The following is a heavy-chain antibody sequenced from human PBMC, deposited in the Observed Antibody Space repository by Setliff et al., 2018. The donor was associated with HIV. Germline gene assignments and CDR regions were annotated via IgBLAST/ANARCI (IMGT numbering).Heavy chain of an antibody. CDR1: GGSIRTYY. CDR2: IFYSVNT. D-gene: IGHD2-15*01. Sequence: SETLSLTCTVSGGSIRTYYWSWIRQPPGEGLEWIGYIFYSVNTNYNPSLKGRVTITVDTSKNQYYLELSSVTAADTALYYCGRLARVEYCRGCTCYPNWFDPWGPGTLVTVSS. CDR3: GRLARVEYCRGCTCYPNWFDP. J-gene: IGHJ5*02. V-gene: IGHV4-59*08.